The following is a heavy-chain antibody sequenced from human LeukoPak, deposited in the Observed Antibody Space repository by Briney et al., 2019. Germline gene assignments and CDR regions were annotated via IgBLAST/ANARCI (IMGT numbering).Heavy chain of an antibody. CDR2: IKSKTDGGTT. J-gene: IGHJ4*02. CDR3: ARERSIAAAGPFDY. D-gene: IGHD6-13*01. V-gene: IGHV3-15*01. Sequence: PGGSLRLSCAASGFTFSNAWMSWVRQAPGKGLEWVGRIKSKTDGGTTDYAAPVKGRFTISRDDSKNTLYLQMNSLRAEDTAVYYCARERSIAAAGPFDYWGQGTLVTVSS. CDR1: GFTFSNAW.